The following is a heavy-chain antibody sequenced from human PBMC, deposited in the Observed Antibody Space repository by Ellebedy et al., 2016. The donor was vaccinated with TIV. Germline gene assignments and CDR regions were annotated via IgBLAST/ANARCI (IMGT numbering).Heavy chain of an antibody. D-gene: IGHD5-12*01. V-gene: IGHV4-30-4*01. CDR3: ARASRREYSGNDYYSDS. CDR2: IYYSGNT. Sequence: MPSETLSLTCTVSRGSITSGDYYWSWIRQPPGKGLEWIGYIYYSGNTYYNPSLESRVSISLDTSKNQISLSLDSVTAADKAVYYCARASRREYSGNDYYSDSWGQGTLVAVSS. J-gene: IGHJ4*02. CDR1: RGSITSGDYY.